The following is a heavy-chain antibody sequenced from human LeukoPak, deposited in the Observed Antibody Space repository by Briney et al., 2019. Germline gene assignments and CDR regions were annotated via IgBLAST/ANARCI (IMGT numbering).Heavy chain of an antibody. V-gene: IGHV4-34*01. Sequence: SETLSLTCVVYGGSFSGYYWSWLRQPPGKGLEWMGEIDQSGTTNYNPSLKSRVSISVDTPKKQFSLTPTSMTAADTAVYYCARVPHYYFGYGYLDSSGQGTLVTAS. CDR3: ARVPHYYFGYGYLDS. CDR2: IDQSGTT. D-gene: IGHD3-10*01. CDR1: GGSFSGYY. J-gene: IGHJ4*02.